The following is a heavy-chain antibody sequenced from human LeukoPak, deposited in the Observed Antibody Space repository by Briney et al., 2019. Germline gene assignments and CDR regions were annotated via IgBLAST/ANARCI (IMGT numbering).Heavy chain of an antibody. D-gene: IGHD4-17*01. V-gene: IGHV3-7*05. Sequence: GGSLRLSCAASGFTFSGYWMSWVRQGPGKGLEWVANMKQDESEKYYVDSVKGRFTISRDNAKNSLYLQMNSLRADDTAVYYCAREGDYGDYEDYWGQGTLVTVSS. J-gene: IGHJ4*02. CDR2: MKQDESEK. CDR1: GFTFSGYW. CDR3: AREGDYGDYEDY.